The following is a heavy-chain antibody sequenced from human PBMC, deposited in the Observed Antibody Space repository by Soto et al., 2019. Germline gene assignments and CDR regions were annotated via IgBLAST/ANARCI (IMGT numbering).Heavy chain of an antibody. CDR2: INDNCTTI. CDR3: ARDPRYYIFWSGYYRDF. D-gene: IGHD3-3*01. V-gene: IGHV3-11*01. J-gene: IGHJ6*03. Sequence: KGLEWVSSINDNCTTIYYADSVKGRFTISRDNAKNSLYLQMNSLRAEDTAVYYFARDPRYYIFWSGYYRDFRVKGTTVPVSS.